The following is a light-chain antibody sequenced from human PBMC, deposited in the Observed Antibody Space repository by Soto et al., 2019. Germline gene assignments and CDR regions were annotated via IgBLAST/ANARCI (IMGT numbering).Light chain of an antibody. CDR1: SSNIGGNC. CDR3: GSWDSSLSAYV. Sequence: QSVLTQPPSVSAAPGQKVTISCSGSSSNIGGNCVSWYQQPPGTAPKLLIYDDNKRPSGIPDRFSGSKSGTSATLGITGFQTGDEADYYCGSWDSSLSAYVFGTGTKV. J-gene: IGLJ1*01. CDR2: DDN. V-gene: IGLV1-51*01.